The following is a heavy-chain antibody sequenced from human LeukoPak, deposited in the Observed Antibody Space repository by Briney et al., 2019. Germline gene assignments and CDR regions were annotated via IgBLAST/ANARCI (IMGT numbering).Heavy chain of an antibody. CDR2: IYHSGST. CDR1: GYSISSGYY. CDR3: ARGDYGDYEDY. J-gene: IGHJ4*02. V-gene: IGHV4-38-2*02. D-gene: IGHD4-17*01. Sequence: SETLSLTCTVSGYSISSGYYWGWIRQPPGKGLEWIGSIYHSGSTYYNPSLKSRVTISVDTSKNQFSLKLGFVTAADTAVYYCARGDYGDYEDYWGQGTLVTVSS.